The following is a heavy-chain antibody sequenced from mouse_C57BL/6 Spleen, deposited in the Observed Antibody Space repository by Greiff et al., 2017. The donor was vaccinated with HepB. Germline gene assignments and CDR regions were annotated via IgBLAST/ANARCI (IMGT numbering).Heavy chain of an antibody. CDR1: GFTFSDYY. J-gene: IGHJ2*01. V-gene: IGHV5-16*01. D-gene: IGHD2-4*01. Sequence: EVKVVESEGGLVQPGSSMKLSCTASGFTFSDYYMAWVRQVPEKGLEWVANINYDGSSTYYLDSLKSRFIISRDNAKNILYLQMSSLKSEDTATYYCARDLYDYDGGFDYWGQGTTLTVSS. CDR3: ARDLYDYDGGFDY. CDR2: INYDGSST.